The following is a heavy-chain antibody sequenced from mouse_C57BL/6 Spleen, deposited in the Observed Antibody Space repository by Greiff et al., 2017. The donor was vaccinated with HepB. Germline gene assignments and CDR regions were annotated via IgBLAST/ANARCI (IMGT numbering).Heavy chain of an antibody. CDR2: ISAGGSYT. Sequence: EVKLVESGGGLVKPGGSLKLSCAASGFTFSSYAMSWVRQTPEKRLEWVATISAGGSYTYYPDNVKGRFTISRDNAKNNLYLQMSHLKSEDTAMYYCARGELGGAMDYWGQGTSVTVSS. CDR3: ARGELGGAMDY. J-gene: IGHJ4*01. CDR1: GFTFSSYA. V-gene: IGHV5-4*03.